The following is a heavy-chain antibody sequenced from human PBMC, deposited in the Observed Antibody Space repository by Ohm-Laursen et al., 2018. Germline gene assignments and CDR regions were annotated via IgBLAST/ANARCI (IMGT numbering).Heavy chain of an antibody. CDR3: AKFGTMVSDY. CDR2: ISGSGGST. J-gene: IGHJ4*02. D-gene: IGHD3-10*01. CDR1: GFTFSDHW. Sequence: SLRLSCTASGFTFSDHWMTWVRQAPGKGLEWVSAISGSGGSTYYADSVKGRFTISRDNSKNTLYLQMNSLRAEDTAVYYCAKFGTMVSDYWGQGTLVTVSS. V-gene: IGHV3-23*01.